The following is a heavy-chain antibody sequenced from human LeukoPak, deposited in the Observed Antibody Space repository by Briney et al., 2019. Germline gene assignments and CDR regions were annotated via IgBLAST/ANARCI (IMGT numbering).Heavy chain of an antibody. CDR1: GGSINGYY. CDR3: ARSRGAGSYFDS. D-gene: IGHD3-10*01. CDR2: ISYSGST. V-gene: IGHV4-59*01. Sequence: SESLSLTCAVSGGSINGYYWSWIRQSPGKGLAWIGYISYSGSTNYNPSFKSRVTISVATSKNEFSLKLRSVAAADTAVFYCARSRGAGSYFDSWGQGTLVTVSS. J-gene: IGHJ4*02.